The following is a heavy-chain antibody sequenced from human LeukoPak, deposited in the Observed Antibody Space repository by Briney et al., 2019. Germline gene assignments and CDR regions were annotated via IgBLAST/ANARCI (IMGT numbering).Heavy chain of an antibody. CDR3: ARNGAYYDYVWGSYPRAPFDY. D-gene: IGHD3-16*02. V-gene: IGHV4-34*01. CDR2: IKHSGST. J-gene: IGHJ4*02. Sequence: SETLSLTCAVYGGSFSGYYWSWIRQPPGKRLEWIGEIKHSGSTNYNPSLKSRVTISVDTSKNKFSLKLSSVTAADTAVYYCARNGAYYDYVWGSYPRAPFDYWGQGTLVTVSS. CDR1: GGSFSGYY.